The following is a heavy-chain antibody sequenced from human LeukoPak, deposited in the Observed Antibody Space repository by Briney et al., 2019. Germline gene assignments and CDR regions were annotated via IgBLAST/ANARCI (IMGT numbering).Heavy chain of an antibody. CDR2: VNTDGSST. D-gene: IGHD2-2*01. CDR1: GFTLSSHW. CDR3: AREADIVVGGHDAFDI. J-gene: IGHJ3*02. Sequence: GGSLRLSCAASGFTLSSHWMHWVRQAPGKGLVWVSRVNTDGSSTSYADFVKGRFTISRDNAKNSLYLQMNSLRAEDTAVYYCAREADIVVGGHDAFDIWGQGTMVTVSS. V-gene: IGHV3-74*01.